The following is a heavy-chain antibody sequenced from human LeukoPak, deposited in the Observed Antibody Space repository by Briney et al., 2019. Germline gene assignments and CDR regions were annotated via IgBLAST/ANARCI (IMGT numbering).Heavy chain of an antibody. Sequence: GGSLSLSCAASGFTFVSYNMNWVRQAPGKGLEWVAYISSSSSLIYCADSVKGRFTISRDNAKNSLYLQMNSLRAEDTAVYYCARVSGFSGLAFDYWGQGTLVTVSS. CDR1: GFTFVSYN. V-gene: IGHV3-21*05. J-gene: IGHJ4*02. CDR3: ARVSGFSGLAFDY. CDR2: ISSSSSLI. D-gene: IGHD3-22*01.